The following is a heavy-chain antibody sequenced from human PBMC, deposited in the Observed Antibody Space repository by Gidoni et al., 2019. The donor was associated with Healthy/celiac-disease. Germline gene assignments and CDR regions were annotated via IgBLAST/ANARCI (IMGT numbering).Heavy chain of an antibody. CDR3: TTDSGWDRDAFDI. CDR1: GFTFGNAW. CDR2: IKSNTDVGTT. J-gene: IGHJ3*02. V-gene: IGHV3-15*01. Sequence: EVELVESGGGWVQPGGSSRLSCAGYGFTFGNAWMSWVRQAPGKGMEWVGLIKSNTDVGTTDSAAPVKGRFPISRDDSNNTLYLQMNSLKTEDTAVYYCTTDSGWDRDAFDIWGQGTMVTVSS. D-gene: IGHD3-10*01.